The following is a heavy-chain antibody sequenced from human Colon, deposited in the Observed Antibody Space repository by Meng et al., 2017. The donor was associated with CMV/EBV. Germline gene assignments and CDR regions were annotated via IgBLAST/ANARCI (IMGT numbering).Heavy chain of an antibody. CDR1: DFSVSNNY. V-gene: IGHV3-53*01. CDR2: IYSGGTT. CDR3: ARVPGGTTGWFDP. J-gene: IGHJ5*02. D-gene: IGHD1-1*01. Sequence: GGSLRLSCAASDFSVSNNYMSWVRQAPGKGLEWVSVIYSGGTTHYADSVKGRFTISRDNAKNSLYLQMNSLRAEDTAVYFCARVPGGTTGWFDPWGQGTLVTVSS.